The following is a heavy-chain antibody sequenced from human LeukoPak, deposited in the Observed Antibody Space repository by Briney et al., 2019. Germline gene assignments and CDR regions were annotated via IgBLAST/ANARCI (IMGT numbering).Heavy chain of an antibody. CDR3: ARALEPSVAVIDY. CDR1: GFTFSAYS. V-gene: IGHV3-21*01. D-gene: IGHD6-19*01. Sequence: KSGGSLRLSCAASGFTFSAYSMNWVRQAPGKGLEWVSSISSSSTYIYYAASVKGRFTISRDNAKNSLYLQMNSLRAEDTAVYYCARALEPSVAVIDYWGQGTLVTVSS. J-gene: IGHJ4*02. CDR2: ISSSSTYI.